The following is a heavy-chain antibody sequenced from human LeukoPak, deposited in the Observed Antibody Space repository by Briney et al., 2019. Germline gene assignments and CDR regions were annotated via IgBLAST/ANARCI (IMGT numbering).Heavy chain of an antibody. D-gene: IGHD1-26*01. Sequence: QPGGSLRLSCAASGFTFSNAWMSWVRQAPGKGLEWVSYITSSSSYIYYADSVKGRFTISRDNAQNSLYLQMSSLRAEDTAVYYCVRDYRWALDYWGQGTQVTVSS. J-gene: IGHJ4*02. V-gene: IGHV3-48*01. CDR1: GFTFSNAW. CDR3: VRDYRWALDY. CDR2: ITSSSSYI.